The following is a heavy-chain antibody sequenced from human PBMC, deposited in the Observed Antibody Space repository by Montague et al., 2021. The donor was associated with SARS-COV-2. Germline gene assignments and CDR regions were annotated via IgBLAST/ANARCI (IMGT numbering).Heavy chain of an antibody. CDR3: AKFPRDSSGVA. D-gene: IGHD3-22*01. V-gene: IGHV3-23*01. J-gene: IGHJ5*02. CDR1: GFTFSSYA. CDR2: IRGSGGST. Sequence: SLRLSCAASGFTFSSYAMSWVRQAPGKGLEWVSAIRGSGGSTYYADSVKGQFTISRDNSKNTLYLQMHSLRAEDTAVYYCAKFPRDSSGVAWGQGTLVTVPS.